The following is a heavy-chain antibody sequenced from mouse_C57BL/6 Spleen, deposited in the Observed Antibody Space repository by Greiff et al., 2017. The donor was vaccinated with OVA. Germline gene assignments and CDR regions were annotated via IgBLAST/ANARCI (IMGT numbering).Heavy chain of an antibody. CDR1: GFTFSDYG. Sequence: DVHLVESGGGLVKPGGSLKLSCAASGFTFSDYGMHWVRQAPEKGLEWVAYISSGSSTIYYADTVKGRFTISRDNAKNTLFLQMTSLRSEDTAMYYCARHDYALMDYWGQGTSVTVSS. J-gene: IGHJ4*01. CDR2: ISSGSSTI. CDR3: ARHDYALMDY. D-gene: IGHD2-4*01. V-gene: IGHV5-17*01.